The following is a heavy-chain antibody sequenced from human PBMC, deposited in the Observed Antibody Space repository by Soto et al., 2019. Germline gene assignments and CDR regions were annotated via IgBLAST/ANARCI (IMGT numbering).Heavy chain of an antibody. V-gene: IGHV4-59*12. CDR1: GGSISSYY. Sequence: SETLSLTCTVSGGSISSYYWSWIRQPPGKGLEWIGYIYYSGSTNYNPSLKSRVTISVDTSKNQFSLKLSSVTAADTAVYYCARDSPRPTHLAYCGGDCYDSWGQGTLVTVSS. J-gene: IGHJ4*02. CDR3: ARDSPRPTHLAYCGGDCYDS. D-gene: IGHD2-21*01. CDR2: IYYSGST.